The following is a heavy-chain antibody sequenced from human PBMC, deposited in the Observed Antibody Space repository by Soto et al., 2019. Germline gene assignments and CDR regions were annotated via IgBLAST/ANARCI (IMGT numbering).Heavy chain of an antibody. CDR2: IYYSGST. J-gene: IGHJ5*02. D-gene: IGHD3-10*01. V-gene: IGHV4-31*03. CDR1: GGSISSGGYY. CDR3: ARDFIGPQYYYGSGSYYNEWFDP. Sequence: QVQLQESGPGLVKPSQTLSLTCTVSGGSISSGGYYWSWIRQHPGKGLEWIGYIYYSGSTYYNPSLKSRVTISVDTSKNQFSLKLSSVTAADTAVYYCARDFIGPQYYYGSGSYYNEWFDPWGQGTLVTVSS.